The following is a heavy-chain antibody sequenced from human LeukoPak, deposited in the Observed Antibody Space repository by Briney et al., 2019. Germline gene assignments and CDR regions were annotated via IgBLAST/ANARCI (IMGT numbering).Heavy chain of an antibody. Sequence: RPGGSLRLSCAASGFTFSSYGMHWVRQAPGKGLEWVAVIWYDESNKYYADSVKGRFTISRDNSRNTLYLQMNSLRAEDTAVYYCARDGFSSSWYGRALDYWGQGTLVTVSS. V-gene: IGHV3-33*08. D-gene: IGHD6-13*01. CDR1: GFTFSSYG. J-gene: IGHJ4*02. CDR2: IWYDESNK. CDR3: ARDGFSSSWYGRALDY.